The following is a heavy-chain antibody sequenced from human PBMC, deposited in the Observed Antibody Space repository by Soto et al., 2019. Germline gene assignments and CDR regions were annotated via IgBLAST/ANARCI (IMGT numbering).Heavy chain of an antibody. Sequence: GGSLRLSCAVSGFTFSSYGMHWVRQAPGKGLEWEAVISSDGSNKYYADSVKGRFTITGDNSKNTVYLQMNSLRAEDTAVYYCAKKLHYSRQYYYYGMDVWGQGTPVTVSS. CDR3: AKKLHYSRQYYYYGMDV. CDR2: ISSDGSNK. D-gene: IGHD3-10*01. J-gene: IGHJ6*02. V-gene: IGHV3-30*18. CDR1: GFTFSSYG.